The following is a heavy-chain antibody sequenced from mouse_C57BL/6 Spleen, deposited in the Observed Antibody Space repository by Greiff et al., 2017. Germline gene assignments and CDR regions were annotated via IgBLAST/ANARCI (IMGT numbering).Heavy chain of an antibody. D-gene: IGHD2-3*01. V-gene: IGHV1-54*01. Sequence: QVQLKESGAELVRPGTSVKVSCKASGYAFTNYLIGWVKQRPGQGLEWIGVINPGSGGTNYNEKFKGKATLTADKSASTAYMQLSSLTSEDSVVYFCARFYDGYGYWGQGTTLTVSS. CDR1: GYAFTNYL. J-gene: IGHJ2*01. CDR2: INPGSGGT. CDR3: ARFYDGYGY.